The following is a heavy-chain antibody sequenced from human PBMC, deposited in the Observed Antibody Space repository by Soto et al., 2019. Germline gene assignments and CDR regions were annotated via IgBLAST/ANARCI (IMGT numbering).Heavy chain of an antibody. CDR1: GYTFTNYD. CDR3: ASGYSYGSGRPTPGGMDV. Sequence: QVNLVQSGAEVKKPGASVKVSCKASGYTFTNYDINWVRQAPGQGLEWMGWISTYTGNKNYAQKLQGRVTMTTDTSTSTADMELRSLRSDDTAVYYCASGYSYGSGRPTPGGMDVWGRGTTVTVSS. D-gene: IGHD3-10*01. CDR2: ISTYTGNK. J-gene: IGHJ6*02. V-gene: IGHV1-18*01.